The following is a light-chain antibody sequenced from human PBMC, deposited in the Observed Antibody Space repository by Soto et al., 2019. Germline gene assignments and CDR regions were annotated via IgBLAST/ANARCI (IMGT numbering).Light chain of an antibody. CDR3: CSYAGSSTFGV. CDR1: SSDVGTYNL. Sequence: QSALTQPASVSGSPGQSITVSCTGTSSDVGTYNLVSWYQHHPGKAPKLMIYEGSKRPSGVSNRFSGSKSGNTASLTISGLQAEDEADYYSCSYAGSSTFGVFGGGTKVTVL. J-gene: IGLJ2*01. CDR2: EGS. V-gene: IGLV2-23*03.